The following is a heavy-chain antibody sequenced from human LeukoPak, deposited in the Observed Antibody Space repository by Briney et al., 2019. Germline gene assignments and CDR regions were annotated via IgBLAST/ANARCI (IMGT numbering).Heavy chain of an antibody. CDR1: GFAFKNYA. D-gene: IGHD1-26*01. Sequence: SGGSLRLSCAASGFAFKNYAMTWVRQAPGKGLQWVSNINDNGGQRHYVDSVKGRFTISRDNSKNTLFLQMDSLRAEDTAVYYCAKTQWKVGATDYFDDWGHGLLVTVSS. CDR2: INDNGGQR. J-gene: IGHJ4*01. V-gene: IGHV3-23*01. CDR3: AKTQWKVGATDYFDD.